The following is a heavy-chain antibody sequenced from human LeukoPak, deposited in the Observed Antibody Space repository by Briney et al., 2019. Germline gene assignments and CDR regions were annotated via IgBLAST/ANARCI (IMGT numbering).Heavy chain of an antibody. CDR1: GFTFSSYE. D-gene: IGHD3-22*01. CDR2: ISGSGGST. Sequence: GGSLRLSCAASGFTFSSYEMNWVRQAPGKGLEWVSAISGSGGSTYYADSVKGRFTISRDNSKNTLYLQMNSLRAEDTAVYYCAKAIRSGDSSGYYREDYYFDYWGQGTLVTVSS. J-gene: IGHJ4*02. CDR3: AKAIRSGDSSGYYREDYYFDY. V-gene: IGHV3-23*01.